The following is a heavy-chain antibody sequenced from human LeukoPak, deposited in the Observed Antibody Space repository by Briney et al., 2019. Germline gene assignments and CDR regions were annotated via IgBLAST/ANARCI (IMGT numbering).Heavy chain of an antibody. CDR1: GYSISSGYY. CDR3: ARDSGFWSGYSSFDY. D-gene: IGHD3-3*01. J-gene: IGHJ4*02. CDR2: IYHSGST. V-gene: IGHV4-38-2*02. Sequence: PSETLSLTCTVSGYSISSGYYWGWIRQPPGKGLEWIGSIYHSGSTYYNPSLKSRVTISVDTSKNQFSLKLSSVTAADTAVYYCARDSGFWSGYSSFDYWGQGTLVTVSS.